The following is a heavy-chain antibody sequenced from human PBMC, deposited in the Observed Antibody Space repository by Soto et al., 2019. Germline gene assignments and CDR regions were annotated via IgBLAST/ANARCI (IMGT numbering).Heavy chain of an antibody. CDR3: ARHPARDHYDSSGYLY. J-gene: IGHJ4*02. CDR1: GYSFTSYW. V-gene: IGHV5-51*01. D-gene: IGHD3-22*01. CDR2: IYPGDSDT. Sequence: GESLKISCKGSGYSFTSYWIGWVRQMPGKGLEWMGIIYPGDSDTRYSPSFQGQVTISADKSISTAYLQWSSLKASDTAMYYCARHPARDHYDSSGYLYWGQGTLVTVSS.